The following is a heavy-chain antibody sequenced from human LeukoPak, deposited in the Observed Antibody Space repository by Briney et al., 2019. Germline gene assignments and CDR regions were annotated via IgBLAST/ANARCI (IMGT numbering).Heavy chain of an antibody. D-gene: IGHD6-13*01. CDR1: GYTLTELP. V-gene: IGHV1-24*01. Sequence: ASVKVSCKVSGYTLTELPMHWVRQAPGKGLEWMGGFDPEDGETIYAQKFQGRVTMTEDTSTDTAYMELSSLRSEDTAVYYCATGIAAAGPFDYWGQGTLVTVSS. CDR2: FDPEDGET. CDR3: ATGIAAAGPFDY. J-gene: IGHJ4*02.